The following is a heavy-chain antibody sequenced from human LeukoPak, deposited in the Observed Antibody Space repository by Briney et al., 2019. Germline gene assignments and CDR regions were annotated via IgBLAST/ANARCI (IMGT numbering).Heavy chain of an antibody. J-gene: IGHJ4*02. CDR2: IYYSGST. CDR3: ARSSSWYSLVY. CDR1: GGSISSYY. D-gene: IGHD6-13*01. Sequence: SETLSLTCTVSGGSISSYYWSWIRQPPGKGLEWIGYIYYSGSTNYNPSLKSRVTISVDTSKNQFSLKLSSVTAADTAVYYCARSSSWYSLVYWGQGTLVTVSS. V-gene: IGHV4-59*12.